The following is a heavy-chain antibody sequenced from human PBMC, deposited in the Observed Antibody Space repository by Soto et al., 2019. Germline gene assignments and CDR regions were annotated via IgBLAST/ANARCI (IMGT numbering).Heavy chain of an antibody. V-gene: IGHV4-30-2*01. Sequence: SETLSLTCAVSGGSNRSGGYSWSWFRQPPGKGLEWIGYIYHSGTTYYNPSLKSRVTISVDRSKNQFSLKLNSGTAEDTAGYYCARGPAPWGQGTLVTVSS. CDR1: GGSNRSGGYS. CDR2: IYHSGTT. CDR3: ARGPAP. J-gene: IGHJ4*02.